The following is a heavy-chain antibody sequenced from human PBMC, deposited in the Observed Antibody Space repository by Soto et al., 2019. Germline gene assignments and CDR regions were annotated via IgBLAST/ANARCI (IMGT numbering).Heavy chain of an antibody. CDR3: ARQYITIFGGLKSSVALDYFDF. D-gene: IGHD3-3*01. J-gene: IGHJ4*02. V-gene: IGHV4-39*01. CDR1: GDSISSSSSYY. Sequence: ETLSLTCTVSGDSISSSSSYYWGWVSQPAGKGLEWLGSVYYDGNTYSNPSLKSRVSISVDTSKNQFSLRLSSVTAADTAVYYCARQYITIFGGLKSSVALDYFDFWGQGALVTVSS. CDR2: VYYDGNT.